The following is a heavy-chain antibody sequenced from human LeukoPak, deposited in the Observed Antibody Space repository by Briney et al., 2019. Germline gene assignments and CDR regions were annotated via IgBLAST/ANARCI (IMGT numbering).Heavy chain of an antibody. D-gene: IGHD5-12*01. CDR1: GITFNIYG. CDR3: AKEHSGWDYFDY. V-gene: IGHV3-30*18. Sequence: PGRSLRLSCVASGITFNIYGMHWVRQAPGKGLEWVAVISHDGKHQYFGDSVKGRFTISRDDSTKTVYLQMNNLGPEDTAMYYCAKEHSGWDYFDYWGQGILVTVSS. CDR2: ISHDGKHQ. J-gene: IGHJ4*02.